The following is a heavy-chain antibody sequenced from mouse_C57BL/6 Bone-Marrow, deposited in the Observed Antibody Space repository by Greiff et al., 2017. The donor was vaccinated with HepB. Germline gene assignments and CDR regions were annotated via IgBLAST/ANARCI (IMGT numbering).Heavy chain of an antibody. J-gene: IGHJ2*01. CDR1: GYAFTNYL. CDR2: INPGSGGT. CDR3: ARGVTTYFDY. D-gene: IGHD2-2*01. V-gene: IGHV1-54*01. Sequence: VQLQQSGAELVRPGTSVKVSCKASGYAFTNYLIEWVKQRPGQGLEWIGVINPGSGGTNYKEKFKGKATLTADKSSSTAYMQLSSLTSEDSAVYFCARGVTTYFDYWGQGTTLTVSS.